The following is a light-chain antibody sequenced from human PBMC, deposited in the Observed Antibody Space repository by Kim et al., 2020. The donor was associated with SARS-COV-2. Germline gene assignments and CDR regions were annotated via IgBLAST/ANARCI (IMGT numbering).Light chain of an antibody. CDR1: QGISSF. CDR3: QESYSMFCT. J-gene: IGKJ4*01. CDR2: GAS. Sequence: DIQMTQSPSSLSASVGDRVTITCRASQGISSFLNWYQQKPGKAPKLLIYGASSLQSGVPSNFSGSGSGTDFTLTISSLQPEDFATYYCQESYSMFCTFGEGTKVDIK. V-gene: IGKV1-39*01.